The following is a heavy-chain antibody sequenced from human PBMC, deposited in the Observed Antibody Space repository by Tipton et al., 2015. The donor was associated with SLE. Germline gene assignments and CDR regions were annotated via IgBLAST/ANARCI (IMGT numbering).Heavy chain of an antibody. D-gene: IGHD3-10*01. CDR3: ARPLVGAFDI. V-gene: IGHV1-8*02. Sequence: SCAASGFTFSSYDINWVRQATGQGLEWMGWMNPNSGNTGYAQKFQGRVTMTRNTSVSTAYMELSSLRSEDTAVYYCARPLVGAFDIWGQGTMVTVSS. CDR2: MNPNSGNT. CDR1: GFTFSSYD. J-gene: IGHJ3*02.